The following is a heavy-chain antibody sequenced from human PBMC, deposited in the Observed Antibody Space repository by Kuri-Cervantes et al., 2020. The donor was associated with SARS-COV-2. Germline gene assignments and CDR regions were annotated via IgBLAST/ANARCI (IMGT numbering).Heavy chain of an antibody. V-gene: IGHV3-7*01. CDR3: ARDLDNDILTGSDC. Sequence: GGSLRLSCAVSGFTFSSYWMSWVRQAPGKGLEWVANIEQDGSGKYYVDSVRGRFIISRDNAKNSLYLQMNSLRAEDTAVYYCARDLDNDILTGSDCWGQGTLVTVSS. D-gene: IGHD3-9*01. CDR1: GFTFSSYW. J-gene: IGHJ4*02. CDR2: IEQDGSGK.